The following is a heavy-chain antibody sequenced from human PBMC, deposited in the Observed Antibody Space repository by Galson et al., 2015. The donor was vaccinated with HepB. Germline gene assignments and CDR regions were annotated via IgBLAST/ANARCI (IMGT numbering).Heavy chain of an antibody. J-gene: IGHJ4*02. V-gene: IGHV3-33*06. CDR2: IWYDGSNK. D-gene: IGHD2-15*01. CDR3: AKDCSGGSCDDY. CDR1: GLTFSSYG. Sequence: ALRLSCAASGLTFSSYGMHWVRQAPGKGLEWVAVIWYDGSNKYYADSVKGRFTISRDNSKNALYLQMNSLRAEDTAVYYCAKDCSGGSCDDYWGQGTLVTVSS.